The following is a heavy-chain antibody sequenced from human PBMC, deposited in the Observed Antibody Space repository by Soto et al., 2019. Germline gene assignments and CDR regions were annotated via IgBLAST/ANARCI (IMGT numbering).Heavy chain of an antibody. CDR1: GFSLSNARMG. J-gene: IGHJ6*02. D-gene: IGHD5-12*01. Sequence: QVTLKESGPVLVKPTETLTLTCTVSGFSLSNARMGVSWIRQPPGKALEWLAHIFSNDEKSYNTSLKSRLTIAEDNTKSQGVLTMTNMDPVDTATYYCARYILASPYGMDVWGQGTTVTVSS. CDR3: ARYILASPYGMDV. CDR2: IFSNDEK. V-gene: IGHV2-26*01.